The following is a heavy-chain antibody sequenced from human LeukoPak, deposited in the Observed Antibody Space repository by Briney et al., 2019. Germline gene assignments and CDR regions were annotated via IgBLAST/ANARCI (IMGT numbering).Heavy chain of an antibody. J-gene: IGHJ5*02. CDR1: GGTFSSYA. Sequence: SVKVSCKASGGTFSSYAISWVRQAPGQGLEWMGRIIPILGIANYAQKFQGRATITADKSTSTAYIELSSLISEDTAVYYCARVTIGGSGSYYRNWFDPWGQGTLVTVSS. V-gene: IGHV1-69*04. CDR3: ARVTIGGSGSYYRNWFDP. D-gene: IGHD3-10*01. CDR2: IIPILGIA.